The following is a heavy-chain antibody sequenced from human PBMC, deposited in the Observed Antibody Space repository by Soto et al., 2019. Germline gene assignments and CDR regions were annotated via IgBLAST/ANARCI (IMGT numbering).Heavy chain of an antibody. CDR2: ISGSGGST. Sequence: GGSLRLSCAASGFTFSSYAMSWVRQAPGKGLEWVSTISGSGGSTYYADSVKGRFTISRDNSKNTLYLQMNSLRAEDTAVYYCAKGSEQWLVLSDWFDPWGQGTLVTVSS. V-gene: IGHV3-23*01. J-gene: IGHJ5*02. CDR3: AKGSEQWLVLSDWFDP. CDR1: GFTFSSYA. D-gene: IGHD6-19*01.